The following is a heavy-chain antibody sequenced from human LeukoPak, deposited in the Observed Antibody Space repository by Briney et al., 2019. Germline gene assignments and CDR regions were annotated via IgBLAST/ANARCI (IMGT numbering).Heavy chain of an antibody. J-gene: IGHJ4*02. CDR2: IYYSGST. Sequence: PSETLSLTCTVSGGSISSSSYYWGWIRQPPGKGLEWIGNIYYSGSTYYNPSLKSRVTLSVDTSKNQFSLKLSSVTAADTAVYYCARGYSIDYWGQGTLVTVSS. CDR1: GGSISSSSYY. V-gene: IGHV4-39*01. CDR3: ARGYSIDY. D-gene: IGHD6-13*01.